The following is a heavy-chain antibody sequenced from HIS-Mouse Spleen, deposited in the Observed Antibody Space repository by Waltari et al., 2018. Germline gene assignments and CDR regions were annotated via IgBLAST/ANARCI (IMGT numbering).Heavy chain of an antibody. CDR1: GSPFPNYA. D-gene: IGHD1-26*01. CDR3: ARGSSSGSYWYYYYGMDV. J-gene: IGHJ6*02. CDR2: MNPNSGNT. V-gene: IGHV1-8*02. Sequence: QVQLVQSGAEVKKHGASVKVYCKASGSPFPNYAINGGRQDTGQGLEWMRLMNPNSGNTGYAQKFQGRVTMTRNTSISTAYMELSSLRSEDTAVYYCARGSSSGSYWYYYYGMDVWGQGTTVTVSS.